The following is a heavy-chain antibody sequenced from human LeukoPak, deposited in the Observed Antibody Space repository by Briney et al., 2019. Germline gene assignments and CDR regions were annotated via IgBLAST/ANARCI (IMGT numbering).Heavy chain of an antibody. CDR3: ARATLRDCGGDCYSRGKYYFDY. CDR2: IIPIFDTA. V-gene: IGHV1-69*05. D-gene: IGHD2-21*02. CDR1: GGTFSSYA. J-gene: IGHJ4*02. Sequence: SAKVSCKASGGTFSSYAISWVRQAPGQGLEWMGGIIPIFDTANYAQKFQGRVTITTDESTSTAYMELSSLRSEDTAVYYCARATLRDCGGDCYSRGKYYFDYWGQGTLVTVSS.